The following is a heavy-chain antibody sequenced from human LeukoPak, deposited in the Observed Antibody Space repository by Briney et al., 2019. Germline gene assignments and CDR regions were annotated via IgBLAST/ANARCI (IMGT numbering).Heavy chain of an antibody. CDR3: AKDITVVAATPMFDY. CDR2: ISWNSGSI. D-gene: IGHD2-15*01. J-gene: IGHJ4*02. Sequence: GGSLRLSCAASGFTFDDYAMHWVRQAPGKGLEWVSGISWNSGSIGYADSVKGRFTISRDNAKNSLYLQMNSLRAEDTALYYCAKDITVVAATPMFDYWGQGTLVTVSS. V-gene: IGHV3-9*01. CDR1: GFTFDDYA.